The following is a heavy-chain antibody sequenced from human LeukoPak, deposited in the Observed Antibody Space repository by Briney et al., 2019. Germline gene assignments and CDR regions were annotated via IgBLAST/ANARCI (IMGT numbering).Heavy chain of an antibody. CDR1: GGAISSYY. CDR2: MYYSGST. Sequence: SETLSLTCTASGGAISSYYWSWIRQPPGKGLEWIGYMYYSGSTNYNPSLKSRVTISVDTSKNQFSLKLSSVTAADTAVYYCARDAWESLDYWGQGTLVTVSS. D-gene: IGHD1-26*01. V-gene: IGHV4-59*01. CDR3: ARDAWESLDY. J-gene: IGHJ4*02.